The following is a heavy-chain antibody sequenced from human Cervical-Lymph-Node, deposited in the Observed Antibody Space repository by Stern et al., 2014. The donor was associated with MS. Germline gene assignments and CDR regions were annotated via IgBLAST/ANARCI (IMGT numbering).Heavy chain of an antibody. Sequence: DQLVESGGGVVQPGTSLRLSCAASGFTFSSYGLHWVRQAPGQGLEWVALAWYDGSTAYYTNSVKGRFTIARDNSKNTLSLQMNSLTAEDTAVYYCARGHIPYAYNYLFDYWGQGTLVTVSS. CDR3: ARGHIPYAYNYLFDY. D-gene: IGHD5-24*01. CDR1: GFTFSSYG. CDR2: AWYDGSTA. V-gene: IGHV3-33*01. J-gene: IGHJ4*02.